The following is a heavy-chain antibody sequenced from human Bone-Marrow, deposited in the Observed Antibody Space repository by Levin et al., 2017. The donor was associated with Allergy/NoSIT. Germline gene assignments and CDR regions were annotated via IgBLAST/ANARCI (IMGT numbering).Heavy chain of an antibody. J-gene: IGHJ6*02. CDR2: LYTVGNT. Sequence: LSLTCAPSGFPVSSSYMTWVRQAPGKGLEWVSILYTVGNTYYAESVKGRFTISRDNSKNTLYLQMTSLRVEDTAVYSCARVRSGYVSHGMDVWGQGTTVTVSS. V-gene: IGHV3-53*01. CDR3: ARVRSGYVSHGMDV. CDR1: GFPVSSSY. D-gene: IGHD3-16*01.